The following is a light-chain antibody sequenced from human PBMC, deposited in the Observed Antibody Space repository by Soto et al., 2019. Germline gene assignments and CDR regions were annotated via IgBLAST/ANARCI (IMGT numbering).Light chain of an antibody. CDR3: QQYNIYPLT. CDR2: AAS. V-gene: IGKV1D-16*01. J-gene: IGKJ4*01. CDR1: QDIKDW. Sequence: DVQMTQSPSSLSASVGDRVTITCRASQDIKDWLAWYQQKPAKAPKSLISAASNLQPGVPSRFSGSGSGTEFTLTITSLQPEDSATDYCQQYNIYPLTFGGGTKVEIK.